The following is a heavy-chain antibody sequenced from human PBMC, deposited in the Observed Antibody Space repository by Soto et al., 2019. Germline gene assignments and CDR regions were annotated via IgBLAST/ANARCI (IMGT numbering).Heavy chain of an antibody. CDR1: GGSISSGGYY. J-gene: IGHJ6*02. V-gene: IGHV4-31*03. CDR3: ARDVRVETATQIPEAPLYYYYGMDV. CDR2: IYYSGST. D-gene: IGHD5-18*01. Sequence: QVQLQESGPGLVKPSQTLSLTCTVSGGSISSGGYYWSWIRQHPGKGLEWIGYIYYSGSTYYNPSLKSRVTISVDTSKNQFSLKLSSVTAADTAVYYCARDVRVETATQIPEAPLYYYYGMDVWGQGTTVTVSS.